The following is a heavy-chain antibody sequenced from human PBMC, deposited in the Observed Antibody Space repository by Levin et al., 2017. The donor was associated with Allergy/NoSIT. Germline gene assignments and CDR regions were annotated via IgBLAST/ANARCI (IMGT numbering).Heavy chain of an antibody. J-gene: IGHJ4*02. CDR3: AREYGGYFDY. CDR1: GFTFSSYW. CDR2: INSDGSST. Sequence: ETLSLTCAASGFTFSSYWMHWVRQAPGKGLVWVSRINSDGSSTSYADSVKGRFTISRDNAKNTLYLQMNSLRAEDTAVYYCAREYGGYFDYWGQGTLVTVSS. V-gene: IGHV3-74*01. D-gene: IGHD3-16*01.